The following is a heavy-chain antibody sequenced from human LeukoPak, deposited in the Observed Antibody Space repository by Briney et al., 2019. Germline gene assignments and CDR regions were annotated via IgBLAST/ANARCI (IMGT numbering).Heavy chain of an antibody. V-gene: IGHV3-21*01. D-gene: IGHD2-15*01. CDR1: GFTFSSYI. J-gene: IGHJ4*02. Sequence: GGSLRLSCAASGFTFSSYIMNWVRQAPGKGLEWVSSIGSSGTYVYHADSVRGRFTISRDNAKNSLYLQMNSLRAEDTAVYYCASEWRGGYWGQGTLVTVSS. CDR2: IGSSGTYV. CDR3: ASEWRGGY.